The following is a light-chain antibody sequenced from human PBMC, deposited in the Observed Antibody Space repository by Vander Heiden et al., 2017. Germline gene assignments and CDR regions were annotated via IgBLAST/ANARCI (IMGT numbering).Light chain of an antibody. CDR1: QGISNY. Sequence: DIQMIQPPPSLSAFEGDRVTITCQASQGISNYLNWYQQKPGKAPKLLIYDASNLETGIPSRFSGSGSGTDFTFTISILQPEDIATYYCQQYDNLPLTFGGGTKVESK. V-gene: IGKV1-33*01. CDR2: DAS. CDR3: QQYDNLPLT. J-gene: IGKJ4*01.